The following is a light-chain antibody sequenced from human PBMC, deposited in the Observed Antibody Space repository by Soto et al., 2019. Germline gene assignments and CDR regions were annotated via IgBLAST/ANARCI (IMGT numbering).Light chain of an antibody. V-gene: IGKV4-1*01. Sequence: DIAMTQSPDSLALSLGERATINCKSSQSILYRSKSKNSLAWYQQKPGQPPKLLIYWASTRGPGVPDRFSASGSGTDFTLTITSLQPEDAALYYCQQYYSTPFTFGPGTRVDI. CDR2: WAS. CDR1: QSILYRSKSKNS. CDR3: QQYYSTPFT. J-gene: IGKJ3*01.